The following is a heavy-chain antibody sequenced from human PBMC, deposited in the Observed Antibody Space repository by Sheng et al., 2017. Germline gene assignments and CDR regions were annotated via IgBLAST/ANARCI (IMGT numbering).Heavy chain of an antibody. Sequence: EVQLVESGGGLVQPGGSLRLSCAASGFTFSGYEMNWVRQAPGKGLEWVSYISSSATNIFYADSVKGRFTISRDNAKNSLYLQMNSLRVEDTALYYCARWDASSALGYWGQGTLVTVSS. D-gene: IGHD6-13*01. V-gene: IGHV3-48*03. CDR2: ISSSATNI. CDR3: ARWDASSALGY. CDR1: GFTFSGYE. J-gene: IGHJ4*02.